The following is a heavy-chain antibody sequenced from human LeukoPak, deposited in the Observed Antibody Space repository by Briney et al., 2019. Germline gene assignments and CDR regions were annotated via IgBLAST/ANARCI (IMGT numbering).Heavy chain of an antibody. J-gene: IGHJ4*02. CDR1: GGSISIYY. D-gene: IGHD5-18*01. CDR2: IYYSGST. V-gene: IGHV4-59*01. Sequence: SETLSLTCTVSGGSISIYYGSCIRQPPRKGLDGSGYIYYSGSTNYNPSLKRRVTISVDTSTNQFSLKLSSVTAADPAVYYCARSTPTRIQHNPFDYWGQGTLVTVSS. CDR3: ARSTPTRIQHNPFDY.